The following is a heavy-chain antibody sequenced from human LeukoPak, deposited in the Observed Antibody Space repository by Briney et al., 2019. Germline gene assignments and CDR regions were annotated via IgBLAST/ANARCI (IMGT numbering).Heavy chain of an antibody. CDR3: ARYIVVVPAATIHYFDY. Sequence: GASVKVSCKASGYTFTSYGISWVRQPPGQGLEWMGWISAYNGNTNYAQKLQGRVTMTTDTSTSTAYMELRSLRPDDTAVYYCARYIVVVPAATIHYFDYWGQGTLVTVSS. J-gene: IGHJ4*02. CDR2: ISAYNGNT. V-gene: IGHV1-18*01. D-gene: IGHD2-2*01. CDR1: GYTFTSYG.